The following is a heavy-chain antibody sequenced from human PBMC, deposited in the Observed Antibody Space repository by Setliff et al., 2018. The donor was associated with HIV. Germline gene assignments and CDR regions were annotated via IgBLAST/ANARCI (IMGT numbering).Heavy chain of an antibody. CDR1: GGSISSSSYY. CDR2: IYISGST. D-gene: IGHD4-17*01. Sequence: SETLSLTCTVSGGSISSSSYYWSWIRQPAGKGLEWIGHIYISGSTNYNPSLKSRVTISVDTSKNQFSLKLTSVTASDTAVYYCARAAAGNTGPFDLWGQGSPVTVSS. J-gene: IGHJ4*02. V-gene: IGHV4-61*09. CDR3: ARAAAGNTGPFDL.